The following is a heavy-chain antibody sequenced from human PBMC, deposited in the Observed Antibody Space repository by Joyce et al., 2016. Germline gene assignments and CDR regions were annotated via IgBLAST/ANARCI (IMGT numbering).Heavy chain of an antibody. Sequence: DVQLVESGGGLIEPGGSLKLSCAASGFSVSDNYMSWVRQVPGKGLEWVSVIDSDVGSEYYKDSVRGRVTISRDNSKNTLYLQMNSRRAADTAIYYGVKGASCTTTTCPAWPNAFEIWGQGTKVIVSS. V-gene: IGHV3-53*01. D-gene: IGHD2-8*01. CDR1: GFSVSDNY. J-gene: IGHJ3*02. CDR2: IDSDVGSE. CDR3: VKGASCTTTTCPAWPNAFEI.